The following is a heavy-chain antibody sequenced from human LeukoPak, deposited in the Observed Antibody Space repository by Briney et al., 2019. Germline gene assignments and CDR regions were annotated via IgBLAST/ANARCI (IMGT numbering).Heavy chain of an antibody. J-gene: IGHJ5*02. CDR3: ARTIVVVPAAMNWFDP. D-gene: IGHD2-2*01. Sequence: SQTLSLTCTVSGGSISSGSYYWGWIRQPAGRGREWIGRIYTTVITNYTPSLKSLVTISVDTSKNQFSLKLGSVTAADTAVYYCARTIVVVPAAMNWFDPWGQGTLVTVSS. CDR2: IYTTVIT. V-gene: IGHV4-61*02. CDR1: GGSISSGSYY.